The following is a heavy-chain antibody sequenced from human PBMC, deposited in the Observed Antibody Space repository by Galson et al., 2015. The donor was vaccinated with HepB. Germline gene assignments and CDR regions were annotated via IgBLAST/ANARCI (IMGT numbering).Heavy chain of an antibody. CDR3: VTNRGAMVDLNWFDP. Sequence: SLRLSCAASGFTFSSYGMHWVRQAPGKGQEWVAVISYDGSNKYYADSVKGRFTISRDNSKNTLYLQMNSLRAEDTAVYYCVTNRGAMVDLNWFDPWGQGTLVTVSS. CDR1: GFTFSSYG. CDR2: ISYDGSNK. V-gene: IGHV3-30*03. J-gene: IGHJ5*02. D-gene: IGHD5-18*01.